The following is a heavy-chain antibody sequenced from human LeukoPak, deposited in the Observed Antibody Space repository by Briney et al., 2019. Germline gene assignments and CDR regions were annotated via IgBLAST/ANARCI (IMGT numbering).Heavy chain of an antibody. D-gene: IGHD3-10*01. J-gene: IGHJ3*02. V-gene: IGHV3-30*02. CDR1: GFTFSSYG. Sequence: GGSLRLSCAASGFTFSSYGMHWVRQAPGKGLELVAFIRYDGSNKYYADSVKGRFTISRDNSKNTLYLQMNSLRAEDTAVYYCAKALSGGEQRDAFDIWGQRTMVTVSS. CDR2: IRYDGSNK. CDR3: AKALSGGEQRDAFDI.